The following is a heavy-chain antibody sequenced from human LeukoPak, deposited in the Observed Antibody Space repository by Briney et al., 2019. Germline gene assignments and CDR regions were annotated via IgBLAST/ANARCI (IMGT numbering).Heavy chain of an antibody. CDR1: GGSISSYY. D-gene: IGHD1-14*01. CDR3: ARPRTGDYYMDV. J-gene: IGHJ6*03. Sequence: PSETLSLTCTVSGGSISSYYWSWIRQPPGKGLEWIGYIYYSGSTNYKPSLKSRVTISVDTSKNQFSLKLCSVTAADTAVYYCARPRTGDYYMDVWGKGPTVTVSS. V-gene: IGHV4-59*01. CDR2: IYYSGST.